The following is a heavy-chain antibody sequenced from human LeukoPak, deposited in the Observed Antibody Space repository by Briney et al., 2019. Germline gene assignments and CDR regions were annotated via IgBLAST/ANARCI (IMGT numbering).Heavy chain of an antibody. CDR2: INHSGST. D-gene: IGHD6-13*01. Sequence: AETLSLTCAVYGGSFSGYYWSWIRQPPGKGLEWIGEINHSGSTNYNPSLKSRVTISVDTSKNQFSLKLSSVTAADTAVYYCAIAAAGTRDAFDIWGQGTMVTVSS. J-gene: IGHJ3*02. V-gene: IGHV4-34*01. CDR1: GGSFSGYY. CDR3: AIAAAGTRDAFDI.